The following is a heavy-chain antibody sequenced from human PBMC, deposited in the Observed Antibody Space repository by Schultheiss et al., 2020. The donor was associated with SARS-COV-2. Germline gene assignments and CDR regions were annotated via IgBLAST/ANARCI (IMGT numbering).Heavy chain of an antibody. Sequence: GESLKISCAASGFTFSSYSMNWVRQAPGKGLEWVSYINSRGTNTYYAESVRGRFTISRDNSKNTLYLQMNSLRAEDTAVYYCARAHPYSSSWYGPVDYWGQGTLVTVSS. D-gene: IGHD6-13*01. V-gene: IGHV3-48*01. J-gene: IGHJ4*02. CDR2: INSRGTNT. CDR1: GFTFSSYS. CDR3: ARAHPYSSSWYGPVDY.